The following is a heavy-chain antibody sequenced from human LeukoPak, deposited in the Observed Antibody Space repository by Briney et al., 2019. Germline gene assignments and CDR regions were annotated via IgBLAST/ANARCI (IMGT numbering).Heavy chain of an antibody. CDR2: IYGGDAA. CDR3: VTSTGQQFIPYDY. J-gene: IGHJ4*02. V-gene: IGHV3-66*02. D-gene: IGHD6-13*01. Sequence: GGSLRLSCAASGINVSSNYMTWIRQAPGKGLEWVSLIYGGDAAYYAESVRGRFMISRDNLKNTLFLQMNSLRVEDTAVYYCVTSTGQQFIPYDYWGQGTHVTVSS. CDR1: GINVSSNY.